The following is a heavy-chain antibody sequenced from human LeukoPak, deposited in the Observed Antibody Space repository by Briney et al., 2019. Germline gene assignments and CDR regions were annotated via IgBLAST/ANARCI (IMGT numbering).Heavy chain of an antibody. CDR3: HLVRGGGYFDY. CDR2: INHGGDT. Sequence: PSETLSLTCAVYGGSFSGYYWSWIRQPPGKGLEWIGEINHGGDTNYNPSLKSRITISVDTSQNLVSLNLTSVTAADTAVYYCHLVRGGGYFDYWGQGTLVTVSS. D-gene: IGHD3-10*01. J-gene: IGHJ4*02. V-gene: IGHV4-34*01. CDR1: GGSFSGYY.